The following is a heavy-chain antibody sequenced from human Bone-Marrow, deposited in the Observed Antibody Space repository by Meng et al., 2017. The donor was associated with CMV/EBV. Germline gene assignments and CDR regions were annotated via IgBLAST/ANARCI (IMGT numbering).Heavy chain of an antibody. D-gene: IGHD3-10*01. CDR3: ATQKKPLYYCGSGSYFMFDY. Sequence: SETLSLTCAVYGGSFSGYYWSWIRQPPGKGLEWIGDINHSGSTNYNPSLKNRFTISVDTSKIQFSLKLSSVTAADTAVYYCATQKKPLYYCGSGSYFMFDYWGQGTLVTVSS. J-gene: IGHJ4*02. CDR2: INHSGST. CDR1: GGSFSGYY. V-gene: IGHV4-34*01.